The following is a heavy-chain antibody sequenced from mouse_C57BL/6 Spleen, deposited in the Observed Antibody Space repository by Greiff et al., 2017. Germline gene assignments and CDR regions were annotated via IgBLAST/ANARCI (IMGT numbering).Heavy chain of an antibody. CDR2: INPNNGGT. CDR3: ARQLRLRRYFDY. D-gene: IGHD3-2*02. V-gene: IGHV1-26*01. J-gene: IGHJ2*01. CDR1: GYTFTDYY. Sequence: VQLQQSGPELVKPGASVKISCKASGYTFTDYYMNWVKQSHGKSLEWIGDINPNNGGTSYNQKFKGKATLTVDKSSSTAYMELRSLTSEDSAVYYCARQLRLRRYFDYWGQGTTLTVSS.